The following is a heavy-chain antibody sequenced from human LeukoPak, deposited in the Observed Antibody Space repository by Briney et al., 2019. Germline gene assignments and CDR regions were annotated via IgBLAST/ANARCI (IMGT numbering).Heavy chain of an antibody. V-gene: IGHV4-4*09. CDR3: ARRIGYCSSTSCYTRGYYYYYMDV. D-gene: IGHD2-2*02. CDR1: GGSISSYY. CDR2: IYTSGST. Sequence: SETLSLTCTASGGSISSYYWSWIRQPPGKGLEWIGYIYTSGSTNYNPSLKSRVTISVDTSKNQFSLKLSSVTAADTAVYYCARRIGYCSSTSCYTRGYYYYYMDVWGKGTTVTVSS. J-gene: IGHJ6*03.